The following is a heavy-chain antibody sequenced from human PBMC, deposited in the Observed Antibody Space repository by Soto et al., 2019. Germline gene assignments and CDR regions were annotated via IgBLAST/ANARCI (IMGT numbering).Heavy chain of an antibody. J-gene: IGHJ5*02. CDR2: IYDGGTT. CDR1: GGSISSKAYC. Sequence: SETLSLTCTVSGGSISSKAYCWSWIRQSPDRGLEWIGHIYDGGTTYNNPSLKSRVTISVDTSKTQFSLKLSSVSAADTAVYYCARHLTTYYYGSGSYLNWFDPWGQGTLVTVSS. CDR3: ARHLTTYYYGSGSYLNWFDP. D-gene: IGHD3-10*01. V-gene: IGHV4-39*01.